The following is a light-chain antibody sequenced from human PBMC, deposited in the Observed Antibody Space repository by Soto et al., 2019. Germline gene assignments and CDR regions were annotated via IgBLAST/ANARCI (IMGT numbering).Light chain of an antibody. CDR2: DTS. CDR3: LLSYSGARV. V-gene: IGLV7-46*01. CDR1: TGAVTSGHY. J-gene: IGLJ3*02. Sequence: QAVVTQEPSLTVSPGGTVNLTCGSSTGAVTSGHYPYWCQQKPGQAPRTLIDDTSNKHSWTPARFSGSLLGGKAALTLSGAQPEDEAEYYCLLSYSGARVFGGGTKLTVL.